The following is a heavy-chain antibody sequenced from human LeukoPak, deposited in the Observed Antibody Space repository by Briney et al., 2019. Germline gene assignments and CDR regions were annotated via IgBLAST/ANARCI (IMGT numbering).Heavy chain of an antibody. J-gene: IGHJ4*02. CDR3: ARLTGFPEYYFDY. Sequence: SETLSLTCTVSGSSISSGGYYWSWIRQHPGKGLEWIGYIYYSGSTYYNPSLKSRVTISVDTSKNQFSLKLSSVTAADTAVYYCARLTGFPEYYFDYWGQGTLVTASS. CDR1: GSSISSGGYY. D-gene: IGHD1-20*01. V-gene: IGHV4-31*03. CDR2: IYYSGST.